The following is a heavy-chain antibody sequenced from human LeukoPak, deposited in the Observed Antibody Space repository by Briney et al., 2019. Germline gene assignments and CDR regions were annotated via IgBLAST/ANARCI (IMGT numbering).Heavy chain of an antibody. J-gene: IGHJ4*02. CDR2: VYTGGIT. Sequence: PGGSLRLSCAASGLTFSEYAMSWVRQAPGRGLEWVSVVYTGGITYYADSVKGRFTISRDNSKNTLYLQMNSLRAEDTAVYYCARGYGYCGGVCYDYWGQGTLVTVSS. CDR1: GLTFSEYA. CDR3: ARGYGYCGGVCYDY. V-gene: IGHV3-53*01. D-gene: IGHD2-21*02.